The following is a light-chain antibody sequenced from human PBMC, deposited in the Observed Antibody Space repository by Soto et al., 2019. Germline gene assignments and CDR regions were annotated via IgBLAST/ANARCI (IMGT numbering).Light chain of an antibody. V-gene: IGKV1-27*01. CDR1: QGVNND. CDR3: QKYSSAPFT. Sequence: DIQMTQSPSSLSASVGDRVAITCRASQGVNNDLAWYQQKPGKVPELLIYAASTLQSGVPSRFSGSGYGTDFTLTISSLQPEDVAAYYCQKYSSAPFTFGPGTKVDIK. J-gene: IGKJ3*01. CDR2: AAS.